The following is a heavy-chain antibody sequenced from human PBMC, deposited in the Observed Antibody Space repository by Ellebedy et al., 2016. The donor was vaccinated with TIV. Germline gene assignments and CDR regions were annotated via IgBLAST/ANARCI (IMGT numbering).Heavy chain of an antibody. J-gene: IGHJ4*02. D-gene: IGHD3-10*01. V-gene: IGHV4-38-2*02. Sequence: MPGGSLRLSCTVSGYSISSNYYWGWVRQPPGKGLEWIGTIYHDGSTYYSPSLKSRVTISVDTSKNHFPLKLSSVTAADTAVYYCARVVVRGGNDYWGQGILVTVSS. CDR2: IYHDGST. CDR3: ARVVVRGGNDY. CDR1: GYSISSNYY.